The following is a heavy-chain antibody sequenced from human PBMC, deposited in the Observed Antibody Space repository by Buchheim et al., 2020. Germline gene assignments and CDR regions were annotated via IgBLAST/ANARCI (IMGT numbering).Heavy chain of an antibody. CDR3: VRGGYFPDNRGYYIFDS. J-gene: IGHJ4*02. CDR1: DDSIRSRAYS. CDR2: IYESGST. V-gene: IGHV4-30-2*01. D-gene: IGHD3-3*01. Sequence: LQESGSGLVKPSQTLSLTCTVSDDSIRSRAYSWNWIRQPPGKGLEWIGYIYESGSTSYNPSLKSRVSLSVDKSKGQISLKMYSVTAADTAMYFCVRGGYFPDNRGYYIFDSWGPGSL.